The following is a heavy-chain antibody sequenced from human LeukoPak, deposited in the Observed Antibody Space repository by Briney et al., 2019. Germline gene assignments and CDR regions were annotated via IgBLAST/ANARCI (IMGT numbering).Heavy chain of an antibody. Sequence: GGSLRLSWAASGFTSSSYWMHWVRQAPGKGLEWVSGISWNSGSVSYADSVKGRFTISRDNANNSLYLQMNSLRGEDTALYYCAKAPYFSGSSLDYWGQGSLVTVSS. CDR2: ISWNSGSV. CDR3: AKAPYFSGSSLDY. V-gene: IGHV3-9*02. D-gene: IGHD1-26*01. CDR1: GFTSSSYW. J-gene: IGHJ4*02.